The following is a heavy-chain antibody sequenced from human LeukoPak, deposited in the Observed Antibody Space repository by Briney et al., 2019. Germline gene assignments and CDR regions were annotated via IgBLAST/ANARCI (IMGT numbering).Heavy chain of an antibody. Sequence: GGSLRLSCAASGFTFSSYALSWVRQAPGKGLEWVSAISDSGGSTYYADSVKGRFTISRDNSKNALYLQMNSLRAEDTAVYYCATYDFWSGYGVGYWGQGTLVTVSS. CDR3: ATYDFWSGYGVGY. D-gene: IGHD3-3*01. CDR1: GFTFSSYA. CDR2: ISDSGGST. V-gene: IGHV3-23*01. J-gene: IGHJ4*02.